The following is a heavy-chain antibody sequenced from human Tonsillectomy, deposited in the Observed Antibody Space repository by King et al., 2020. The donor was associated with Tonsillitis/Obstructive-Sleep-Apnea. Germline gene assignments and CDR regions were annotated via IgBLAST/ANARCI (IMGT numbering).Heavy chain of an antibody. J-gene: IGHJ5*02. CDR1: GFTFSSYA. Sequence: VQLVESGRGLVQPGESLRLSCAASGFTFSSYAMSWVRQAPGKGLEWVSAISGSGVSTYYADSVRGSFTISRDNSKNTLYLQMSSLRAEDRAIYYCAKEGYCSGYSSDTSWFDPWGQGTLVTVSS. CDR2: ISGSGVST. V-gene: IGHV3-23*04. CDR3: AKEGYCSGYSSDTSWFDP. D-gene: IGHD2-15*01.